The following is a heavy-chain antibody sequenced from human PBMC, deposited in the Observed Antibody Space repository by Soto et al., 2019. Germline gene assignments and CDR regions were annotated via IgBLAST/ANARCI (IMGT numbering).Heavy chain of an antibody. Sequence: TSETLSLTCAVSGGSISSSNWWNWVRQPPGKGLEWIGEIYHSGSTNYNPSLKSRVTISVDTSKNQFSLKLSSVTAADTAVYYCARGSITMVRGVIIRTSPKGFDPWGQGTLVTVSS. CDR1: GGSISSSNW. CDR2: IYHSGST. D-gene: IGHD3-10*01. J-gene: IGHJ5*02. V-gene: IGHV4-4*02. CDR3: ARGSITMVRGVIIRTSPKGFDP.